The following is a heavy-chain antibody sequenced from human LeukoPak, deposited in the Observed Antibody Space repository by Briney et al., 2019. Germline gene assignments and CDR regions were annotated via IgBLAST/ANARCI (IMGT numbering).Heavy chain of an antibody. Sequence: ASVKVSCKASGGTFSSYAISWVRQAPGQELEWMGGIIPIFGTANYAQKFQGRATIIADESTSTAYMELSSLTSEDTAVYYCARVMDDNSGYRPFDPWGQGTLVTVSS. J-gene: IGHJ5*02. CDR2: IIPIFGTA. CDR1: GGTFSSYA. D-gene: IGHD3-22*01. V-gene: IGHV1-69*01. CDR3: ARVMDDNSGYRPFDP.